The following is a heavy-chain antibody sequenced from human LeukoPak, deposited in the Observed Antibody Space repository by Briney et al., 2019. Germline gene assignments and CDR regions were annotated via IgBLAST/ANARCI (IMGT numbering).Heavy chain of an antibody. CDR2: ISGSGGST. CDR1: GGSISSYY. Sequence: PSETLSLTCTVSGGSISSYYWSWVRQAPGKGLEWVSAISGSGGSTYYADSVRGRFTISRDNSKNTLYLQMNSLRAEDTAVYYCANQGSGSYYHPIDYWGQGTLVTVSS. J-gene: IGHJ4*02. V-gene: IGHV3-23*01. D-gene: IGHD1-26*01. CDR3: ANQGSGSYYHPIDY.